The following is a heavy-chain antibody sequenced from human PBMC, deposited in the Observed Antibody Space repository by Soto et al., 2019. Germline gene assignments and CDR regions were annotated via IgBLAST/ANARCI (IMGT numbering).Heavy chain of an antibody. Sequence: SVTLSLTYTVSGGYIVSNYWWAWIRQSPGKGLVWIGSIYHSGTTFYNPSLESRVIISLDTSESRFALRLTSVTAADSAVYYCARTDNVGYYPYLGQGTLVTVSS. CDR3: ARTDNVGYYPY. D-gene: IGHD3-3*01. CDR1: GGYIVSNYW. V-gene: IGHV4-38-2*02. J-gene: IGHJ4*02. CDR2: IYHSGTT.